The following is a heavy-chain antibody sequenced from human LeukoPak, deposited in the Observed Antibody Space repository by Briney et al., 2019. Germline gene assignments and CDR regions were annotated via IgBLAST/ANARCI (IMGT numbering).Heavy chain of an antibody. J-gene: IGHJ4*02. CDR2: ISDRGGSA. CDR3: ARDKGTSYLSSFDY. Sequence: GGSLRLSCAASGFTFDTFAMSWVRQAPGKGLEWVSAISDRGGSAYYAAPGKGRSTTSRDNSKNPFYLQMTSLRAAATAVYYCARDKGTSYLSSFDYWGQGTLVTVSS. V-gene: IGHV3-23*01. D-gene: IGHD6-6*01. CDR1: GFTFDTFA.